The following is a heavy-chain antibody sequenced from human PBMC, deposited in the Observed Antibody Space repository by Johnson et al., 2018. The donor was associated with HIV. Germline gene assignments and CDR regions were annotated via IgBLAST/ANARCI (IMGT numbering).Heavy chain of an antibody. Sequence: QVHLVESGGGVVQPGRSLRLSCAASGFTFSSYAMHWVRQAPGKGLEWVASISYDGTNKYYADSVKGRFTISRDNSKNTLYLQMNSLRAEDTAVYYCAREPGLVAAFDIWGQGTMVTVSS. V-gene: IGHV3-30-3*01. CDR2: ISYDGTNK. D-gene: IGHD6-19*01. J-gene: IGHJ3*02. CDR1: GFTFSSYA. CDR3: AREPGLVAAFDI.